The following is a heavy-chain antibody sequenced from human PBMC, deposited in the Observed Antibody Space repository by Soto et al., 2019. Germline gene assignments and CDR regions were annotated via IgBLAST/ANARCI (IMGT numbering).Heavy chain of an antibody. V-gene: IGHV4-39*01. Sequence: PSETLSLTCTVSGGSISSSSYYWGWIRQPPGKGLEWIGSIYYSGSTHYNPSLKSRVTISVDTSKNQFSLKLSSVTAADTAVYYCARHVGLRYSGSYDPGDAFDIWGQGTMVTVSS. D-gene: IGHD1-26*01. J-gene: IGHJ3*02. CDR2: IYYSGST. CDR1: GGSISSSSYY. CDR3: ARHVGLRYSGSYDPGDAFDI.